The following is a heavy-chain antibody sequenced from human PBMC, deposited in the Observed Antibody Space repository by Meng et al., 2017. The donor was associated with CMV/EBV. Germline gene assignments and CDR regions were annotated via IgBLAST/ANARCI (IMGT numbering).Heavy chain of an antibody. D-gene: IGHD3-3*01. CDR3: ARAYDFWSTGYYYYGMDV. V-gene: IGHV3-30*04. CDR1: GFTFSSYA. J-gene: IGHJ6*02. Sequence: GESLKISCAASGFTFSSYAMHWVRQAPGKGLEWVAVISYDGSNKYYADSVKGRFTISRDNSKNTLYLQMNSLRAEDTAVYYCARAYDFWSTGYYYYGMDVWGHGTTVTVSS. CDR2: ISYDGSNK.